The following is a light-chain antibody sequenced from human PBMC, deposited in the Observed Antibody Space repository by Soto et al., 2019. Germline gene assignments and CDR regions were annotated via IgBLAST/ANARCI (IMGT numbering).Light chain of an antibody. CDR2: GAS. V-gene: IGKV3-15*01. CDR3: QHYKEWPLT. Sequence: EIVMTQSPATLSVSPGESVTISCRASQSIGSNLAWYQQKPGQGPRLVIYGASTRANGIPAGFSGSGSGTEFTLAISSLQSEDVAVYYCQHYKEWPLTFGGGTKVEIK. CDR1: QSIGSN. J-gene: IGKJ4*01.